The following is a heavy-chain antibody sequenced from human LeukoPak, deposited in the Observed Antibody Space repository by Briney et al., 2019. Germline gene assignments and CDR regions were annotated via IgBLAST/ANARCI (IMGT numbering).Heavy chain of an antibody. Sequence: GGSLRLSCAASGLTFSSYWMSWVRQAPGKGLEWVANIKQDGSEKYYVDSVKGRFTISRDNAKNSLCLQMNSLRAEDTAVYYCMSPGWYDAFDVWGQGTMVTVSS. D-gene: IGHD2-15*01. CDR2: IKQDGSEK. CDR3: MSPGWYDAFDV. V-gene: IGHV3-7*02. J-gene: IGHJ3*01. CDR1: GLTFSSYW.